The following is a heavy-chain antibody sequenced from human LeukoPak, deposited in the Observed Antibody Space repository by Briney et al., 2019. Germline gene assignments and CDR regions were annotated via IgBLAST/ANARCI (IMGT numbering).Heavy chain of an antibody. J-gene: IGHJ4*01. Sequence: SGGSLRLSCAASGFTFDTYAMAWVRQAPGKGLQWVSTLTGRGGTTYYAESVKGRFTISRDNSKNTVYLQMNSLRVDDTAVYYCARDYGYTPYYFDYWGQGTLVTVSS. CDR3: ARDYGYTPYYFDY. CDR2: LTGRGGTT. CDR1: GFTFDTYA. D-gene: IGHD5-18*01. V-gene: IGHV3-23*01.